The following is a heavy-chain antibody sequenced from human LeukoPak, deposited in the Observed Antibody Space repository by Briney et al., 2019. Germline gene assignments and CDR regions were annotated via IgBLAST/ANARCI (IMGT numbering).Heavy chain of an antibody. CDR2: ISSSSSSI. J-gene: IGHJ3*02. D-gene: IGHD3-22*01. CDR3: ARAAIDPYYDSSGYYGFDI. V-gene: IGHV3-48*01. CDR1: GFTFSSYS. Sequence: HPGGSLRLSCAASGFTFSSYSMNWVRQAPGKGLEWVSYISSSSSSIYYAGSVKGRFTISRDNAKNSLYLQMNSLRAEDMAVYYCARAAIDPYYDSSGYYGFDIWGQGTMVTV.